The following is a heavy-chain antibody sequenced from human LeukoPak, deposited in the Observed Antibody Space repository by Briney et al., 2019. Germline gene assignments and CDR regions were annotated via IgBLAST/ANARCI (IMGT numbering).Heavy chain of an antibody. Sequence: GGSLRLSCAASGFTFSSYGMHWVRQAPGKGLEWVAFIRYDGSNKHYADSVKGRFTISRDNSKNTLYLQMNSLRAEDTAVYYCAKVRIQLWDDAFDIWGQGTMVTVSS. CDR3: AKVRIQLWDDAFDI. D-gene: IGHD5-18*01. CDR1: GFTFSSYG. CDR2: IRYDGSNK. J-gene: IGHJ3*02. V-gene: IGHV3-30*02.